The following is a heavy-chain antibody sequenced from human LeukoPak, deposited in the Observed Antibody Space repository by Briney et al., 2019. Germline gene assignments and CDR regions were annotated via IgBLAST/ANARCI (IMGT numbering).Heavy chain of an antibody. J-gene: IGHJ6*03. D-gene: IGHD3-22*01. Sequence: PSETLSLTCSASGGAIISYYWSWIRQPAGKGPEWIGRIYPTGNTDYNPSLKTRVTMSTDLSKKQFSLRLRSVTAADTAVYYCARLKFYDSTGYSPGYYMDVWGKGTAVTVSS. CDR3: ARLKFYDSTGYSPGYYMDV. CDR2: IYPTGNT. CDR1: GGAIISYY. V-gene: IGHV4-4*07.